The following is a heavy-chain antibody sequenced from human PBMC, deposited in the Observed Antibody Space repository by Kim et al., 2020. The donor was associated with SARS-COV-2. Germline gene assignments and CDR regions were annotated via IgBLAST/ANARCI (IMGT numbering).Heavy chain of an antibody. CDR1: GYTFTSYG. V-gene: IGHV1-18*01. J-gene: IGHJ6*02. CDR3: ARDYGLWYHTQWLATYYYYGMDV. CDR2: ISAYNGNT. D-gene: IGHD6-19*01. Sequence: ASVKVSCKASGYTFTSYGISWVRQAPGQGLEWMGWISAYNGNTNYAQKLQGRVTMTTDTSTSTAYMELRSLRSDDTAVYYCARDYGLWYHTQWLATYYYYGMDVWGQGTTVTVSS.